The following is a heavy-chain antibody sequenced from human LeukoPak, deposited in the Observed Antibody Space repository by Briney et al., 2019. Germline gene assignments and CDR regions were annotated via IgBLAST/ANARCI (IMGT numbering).Heavy chain of an antibody. CDR1: GFTFNDYA. V-gene: IGHV3-23*01. J-gene: IGHJ4*02. CDR2: ISGGTGGST. D-gene: IGHD6-13*01. CDR3: AKRGSSSWTQFDY. Sequence: PGGSLRLSCAASGFTFNDYAINWVRQAPGKGLEWVSVISGGTGGSTYYADSVKGRFTISRDNSKNTLYLQMNSLRAEDKAVYYCAKRGSSSWTQFDYWGQGTLVTVSS.